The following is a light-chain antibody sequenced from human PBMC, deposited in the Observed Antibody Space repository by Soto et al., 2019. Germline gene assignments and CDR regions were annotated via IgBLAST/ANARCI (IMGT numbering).Light chain of an antibody. J-gene: IGKJ1*01. CDR2: GAS. CDR3: EHVTSWPVM. Sequence: EIVMTQSPAMLSVSPGERATLYCRASQNVNNRLACYQQKAGQPPRLLIYGASTRATGIPARFSGSGSGPEFTLTIISLQSEEFAVYFFEHVTSWPVMFGKGNQVDIK. CDR1: QNVNNR. V-gene: IGKV3-15*01.